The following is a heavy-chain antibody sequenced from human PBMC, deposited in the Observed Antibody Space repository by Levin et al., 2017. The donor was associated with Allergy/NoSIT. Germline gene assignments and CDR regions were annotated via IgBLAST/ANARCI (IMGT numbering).Heavy chain of an antibody. J-gene: IGHJ1*01. CDR3: AKDRVGATAMGAFQH. CDR2: ISNDGSNK. Sequence: GESLKISCAASGFTFSSYGMHWVRQAPGKGLEWVAVISNDGSNKDFADSVKGRFTISRDNSKSTLYLQMNSLRAEDTAVYYCAKDRVGATAMGAFQHWGQATLVTVSS. CDR1: GFTFSSYG. V-gene: IGHV3-30*18. D-gene: IGHD1-26*01.